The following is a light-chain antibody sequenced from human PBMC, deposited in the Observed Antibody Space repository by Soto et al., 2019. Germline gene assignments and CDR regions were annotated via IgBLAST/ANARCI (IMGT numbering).Light chain of an antibody. V-gene: IGKV3-11*01. Sequence: EIVLTQSPVTLSLSPGERATVSCSASQGINNYLAWCQQKPGQPPRLLIYAAFNRAPAIPVRFSGSGSGTDFSLTISSLEPEDSAVYYCQYRGIWPPGATFGGGTKVEIK. J-gene: IGKJ4*01. CDR1: QGINNY. CDR2: AAF. CDR3: QYRGIWPPGAT.